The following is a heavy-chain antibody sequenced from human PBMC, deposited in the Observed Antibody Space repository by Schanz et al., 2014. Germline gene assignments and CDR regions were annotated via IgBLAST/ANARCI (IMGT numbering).Heavy chain of an antibody. J-gene: IGHJ2*01. D-gene: IGHD6-6*01. CDR2: INPNSGGT. Sequence: QVQLVQSGAEVKEPGASVKVSCKASAYTFTGYYMHWVRQAPGQGLEWMGWINPNSGGTNYAQKFQGRVTRTRDTSISTAYMELSRLRSDDTAVYYCARAGQDFEYSSLSPIWYFDLWGRGTLVTVSS. CDR1: AYTFTGYY. CDR3: ARAGQDFEYSSLSPIWYFDL. V-gene: IGHV1-2*02.